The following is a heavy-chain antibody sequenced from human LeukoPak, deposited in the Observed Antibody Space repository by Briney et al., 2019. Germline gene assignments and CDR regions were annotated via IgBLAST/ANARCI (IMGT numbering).Heavy chain of an antibody. CDR3: ARDASYYYGSGSPRHFDY. D-gene: IGHD3-10*01. J-gene: IGHJ4*02. Sequence: PSETLSLTCTVSGGSISSYYWSWIRQPAGKGLEWIGRIYTSGSTNCNPSLKSRVTMSEDTSKNQFSLKLSSVTAADTAVYYCARDASYYYGSGSPRHFDYWGQGTLVTVSS. CDR2: IYTSGST. CDR1: GGSISSYY. V-gene: IGHV4-4*07.